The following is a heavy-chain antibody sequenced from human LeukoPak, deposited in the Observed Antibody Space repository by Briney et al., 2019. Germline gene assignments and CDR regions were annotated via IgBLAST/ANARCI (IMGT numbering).Heavy chain of an antibody. J-gene: IGHJ4*02. V-gene: IGHV3-48*02. CDR1: GFTFSDYN. CDR2: ISSRSSTI. D-gene: IGHD5-18*01. Sequence: GGSLRLSCTASGFTFSDYNMNWVRQAPGKGLEWISYISSRSSTIYYADSVKGRFTISRDNAQNSLHLQMNSLRDEDTAVYYCARDVDTGLVTPPLDYWGQGTLVTVSS. CDR3: ARDVDTGLVTPPLDY.